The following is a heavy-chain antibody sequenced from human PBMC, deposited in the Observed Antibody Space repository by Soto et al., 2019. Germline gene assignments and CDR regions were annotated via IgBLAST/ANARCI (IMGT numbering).Heavy chain of an antibody. CDR3: ARDMVQYVSSWGGVDY. J-gene: IGHJ4*02. D-gene: IGHD6-13*01. Sequence: GGSLRLSCAASGFTFTSYAMHWVRQAPGKGLEWVAVISYDGSNKYYTDSVKGRFTISRDNSKKTLYLQMNSLSTEDTAVYYCARDMVQYVSSWGGVDYWGQGIVVTVSS. CDR1: GFTFTSYA. V-gene: IGHV3-30*03. CDR2: ISYDGSNK.